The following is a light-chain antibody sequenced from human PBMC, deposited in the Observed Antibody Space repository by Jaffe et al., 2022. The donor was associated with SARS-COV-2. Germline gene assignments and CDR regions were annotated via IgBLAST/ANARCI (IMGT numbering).Light chain of an antibody. CDR2: GAF. CDR1: QSLTTN. J-gene: IGKJ2*02. V-gene: IGKV3-15*01. Sequence: EIVVTQSPATLSVSPGERVTLSCRASQSLTTNLAWYQQKPGQAPRLLIYGAFTRAAGIPARFSGSGSGTEFTLTISSLQSEDSAVYYCQQYNNWPSCTFGQGTKLEIK. CDR3: QQYNNWPSCT.